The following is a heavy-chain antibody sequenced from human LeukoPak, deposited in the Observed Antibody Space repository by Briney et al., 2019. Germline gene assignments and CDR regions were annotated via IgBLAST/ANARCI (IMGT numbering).Heavy chain of an antibody. D-gene: IGHD3-22*01. CDR2: IWYDGSNK. CDR1: GFTFSSYG. Sequence: GGSLRLSCAASGFTFSSYGMHWVRQAPGKGLEWVAVIWYDGSNKYYADSVKGRFTISRDNSKNTLYLQMNSLRAEDTAVYYCAKQIQPYYYDSSGYYYSSYFDYWGQGTLVTVSS. V-gene: IGHV3-33*06. J-gene: IGHJ4*02. CDR3: AKQIQPYYYDSSGYYYSSYFDY.